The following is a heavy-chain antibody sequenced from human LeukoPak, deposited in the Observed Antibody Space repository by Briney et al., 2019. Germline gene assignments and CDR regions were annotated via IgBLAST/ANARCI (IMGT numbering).Heavy chain of an antibody. V-gene: IGHV4-59*01. Sequence: TSETLSLTCTVSGGSMSGFFWTWIRQPPGRELEWIGSIYYSGSSTKYNPSLKSRVTISVDTSKSQFSLNLNSATAADTAVYYCARTSQHFYGSGTNLTPWPAGMDVWGQGTTVTVSS. CDR1: GGSMSGFF. CDR3: ARTSQHFYGSGTNLTPWPAGMDV. J-gene: IGHJ6*02. D-gene: IGHD3-10*01. CDR2: IYYSGSST.